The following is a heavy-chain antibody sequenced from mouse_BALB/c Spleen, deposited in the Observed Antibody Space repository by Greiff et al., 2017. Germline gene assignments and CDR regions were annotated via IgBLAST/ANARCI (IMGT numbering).Heavy chain of an antibody. CDR1: GFDFSRYW. CDR2: IYPDSSTI. V-gene: IGHV4-1*02. J-gene: IGHJ4*01. CDR3: ASPYGNPLSMDY. D-gene: IGHD2-1*01. Sequence: EVQVVESGGGLVQPGGSLKLSCAASGFDFSRYWMSWVRQAPGKGLEWIGEIYPDSSTINYTPSLKDKFIISRDNAKNTLYLQMSKVRSEDTALYYCASPYGNPLSMDYWGQGTSVTVSS.